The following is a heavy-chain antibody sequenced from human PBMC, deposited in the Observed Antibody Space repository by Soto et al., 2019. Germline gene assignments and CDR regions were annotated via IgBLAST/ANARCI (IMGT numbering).Heavy chain of an antibody. CDR2: TYYRSKWYN. Sequence: HSQTLSLTCAISGDSVSSNSAAWNWIRQSPSRGLEWLGRTYYRSKWYNDYAVSVKSRITINPDTSKNQFSLQLNSVTPEDTAVYYCARAPLDRKYYYYGMDVWGQGTTVTVSS. CDR1: GDSVSSNSAA. CDR3: ARAPLDRKYYYYGMDV. J-gene: IGHJ6*02. V-gene: IGHV6-1*01.